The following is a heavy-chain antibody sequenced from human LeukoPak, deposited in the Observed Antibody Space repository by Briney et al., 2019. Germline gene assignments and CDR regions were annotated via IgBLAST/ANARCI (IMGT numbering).Heavy chain of an antibody. D-gene: IGHD5-12*01. V-gene: IGHV3-23*01. CDR1: GFTFSSYS. J-gene: IGHJ4*02. CDR2: ISGSGGST. Sequence: PGGSLRLSCAASGFTFSSYSMDWVRQAPGKGLEWVSAISGSGGSTYYADSVKGRFTISRDNSKNTLYLQMNSLRAEDTAVYYCAKEVVATIEGGPFDYWGQGTLVTVSS. CDR3: AKEVVATIEGGPFDY.